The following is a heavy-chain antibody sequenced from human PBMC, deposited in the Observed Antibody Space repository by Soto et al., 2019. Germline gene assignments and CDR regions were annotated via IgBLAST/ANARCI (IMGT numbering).Heavy chain of an antibody. V-gene: IGHV3-23*01. CDR3: AKVEIVVVPAAPAFDI. CDR1: GFTFSSYA. CDR2: ISGSGGST. J-gene: IGHJ3*02. Sequence: GGSLRLSCAASGFTFSSYAMSWVRQAPGKGLEWVSAISGSGGSTYYADSVKGRFTISRDNSKNTLYLQMNSLRAEDTAVYYCAKVEIVVVPAAPAFDIWGQGTMVTVSS. D-gene: IGHD2-2*01.